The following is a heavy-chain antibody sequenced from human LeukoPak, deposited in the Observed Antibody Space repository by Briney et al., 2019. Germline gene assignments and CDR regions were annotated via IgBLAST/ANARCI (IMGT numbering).Heavy chain of an antibody. V-gene: IGHV3-66*02. CDR3: AAPFHSGYYYYYMDV. J-gene: IGHJ6*03. CDR1: GFTVSGNY. Sequence: PGGSLRLSCAASGFTVSGNYMTWVRQATGKGLEWVSVIYSGGSTYYADSVKGRFTISRDNSKNTLYLQMNSLRADDTAIYYCAAPFHSGYYYYYMDVWGKGTTVTVSS. CDR2: IYSGGST. D-gene: IGHD1-14*01.